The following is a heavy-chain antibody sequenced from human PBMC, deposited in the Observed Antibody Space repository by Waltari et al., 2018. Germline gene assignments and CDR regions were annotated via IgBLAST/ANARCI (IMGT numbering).Heavy chain of an antibody. J-gene: IGHJ6*02. CDR3: ARDPWGQWLVQPYYYYGMDV. V-gene: IGHV1-18*01. CDR1: GYTFTSYG. CDR2: LSAYNVNT. Sequence: QVQLVQSGAEVKKPGASVKVSCKASGYTFTSYGISWVRQAPGQGLEWMGWLSAYNVNTNYAQKLQGRVTMTTDTSTSTAYMERRSLRSDDTAVYYCARDPWGQWLVQPYYYYGMDVWGQGTTVTVSS. D-gene: IGHD6-19*01.